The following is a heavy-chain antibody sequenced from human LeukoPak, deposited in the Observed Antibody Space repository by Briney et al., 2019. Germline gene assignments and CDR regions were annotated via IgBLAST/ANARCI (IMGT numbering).Heavy chain of an antibody. CDR2: IYYSGST. D-gene: IGHD5-18*01. CDR1: GGSISSYY. Sequence: PSETLSLTCTVSGGSISSYYWSWIRQPPGKGLEWIGYIYYSGSTNYNPSLKSRVTISVDTSKKQFSLKLSSVTAADTAVYYCARSRYSYGYAYYYYYGMDVWGQGTTVTVSS. V-gene: IGHV4-59*08. J-gene: IGHJ6*02. CDR3: ARSRYSYGYAYYYYYGMDV.